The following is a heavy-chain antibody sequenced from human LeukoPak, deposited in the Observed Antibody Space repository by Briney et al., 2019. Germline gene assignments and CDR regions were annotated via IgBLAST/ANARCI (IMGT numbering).Heavy chain of an antibody. V-gene: IGHV4-39*01. CDR1: GGSISSSSYY. CDR3: ARGGAAGMINCAFDI. D-gene: IGHD6-13*01. J-gene: IGHJ3*02. CDR2: IYYSGST. Sequence: SETLSLTCTVSGGSISSSSYYWGWIRQPPGKGLEWIGSIYYSGSTYYNPSLKSRVTISVDTSKNQFSLKLSSVTAADTAVYYCARGGAAGMINCAFDIWGQGTMVTVSS.